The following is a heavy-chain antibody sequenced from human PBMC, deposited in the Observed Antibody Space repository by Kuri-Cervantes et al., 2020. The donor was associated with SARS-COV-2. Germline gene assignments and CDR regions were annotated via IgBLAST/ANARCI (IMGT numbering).Heavy chain of an antibody. J-gene: IGHJ6*02. Sequence: GESLKISCAASGFTFSSYWMHWVRQAPGKGLAWVSRINSDGSSTSYADSVKGRFTISRDNAKNTLYLQMNSLRAEDTAVYYCASGGPYYDFWSGLTYYYYYGMDVWGQGTTVTVSS. V-gene: IGHV3-74*01. CDR1: GFTFSSYW. CDR2: INSDGSST. CDR3: ASGGPYYDFWSGLTYYYYYGMDV. D-gene: IGHD3-3*01.